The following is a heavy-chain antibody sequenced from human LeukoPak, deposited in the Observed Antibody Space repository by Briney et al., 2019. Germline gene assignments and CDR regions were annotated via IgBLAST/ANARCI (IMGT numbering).Heavy chain of an antibody. CDR1: GFTFDDYA. CDR2: ISWNSGSI. J-gene: IGHJ6*02. CDR3: AKGRERSYYYGMDV. V-gene: IGHV3-9*01. Sequence: PGRSLRLSCAASGFTFDDYAMHWVRQAPGKGLEWVSGISWNSGSIGYADSVKGRFTISRDNAKNSLYLQMNSLRAEDTALYYCAKGRERSYYYGMDVWGQGTTVTVSS.